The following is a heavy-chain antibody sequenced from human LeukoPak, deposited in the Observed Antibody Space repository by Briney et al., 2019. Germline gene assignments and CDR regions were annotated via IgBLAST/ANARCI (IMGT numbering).Heavy chain of an antibody. V-gene: IGHV3-23*01. CDR1: GFTFSSYA. CDR2: ISGSGGST. J-gene: IGHJ4*02. Sequence: GGSLRLSCAASGFTFSSYAMSWVRQAPGKGLEWVSAISGSGGSTYYADSVKGRFTTSRDNSKNTLYLQMNSLRAEDTAVYYCATDYDVLTGYYSDVGYWGQGTLVTVSS. CDR3: ATDYDVLTGYYSDVGY. D-gene: IGHD3-9*01.